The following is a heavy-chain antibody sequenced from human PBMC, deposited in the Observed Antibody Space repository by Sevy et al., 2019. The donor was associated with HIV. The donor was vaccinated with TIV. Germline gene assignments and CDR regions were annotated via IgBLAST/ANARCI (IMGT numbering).Heavy chain of an antibody. Sequence: GGSLRLSCAASGFSFSNYDMSWVRQAPGKGLEWVAAITGSGANTYHADSVAGRFTISRDNSKNTLYLQLNSLRADDTAVYYCAKEMSQVLKTDSFDIWGQGTMVTVSS. V-gene: IGHV3-23*01. CDR1: GFSFSNYD. CDR3: AKEMSQVLKTDSFDI. D-gene: IGHD2-8*01. J-gene: IGHJ3*02. CDR2: ITGSGANT.